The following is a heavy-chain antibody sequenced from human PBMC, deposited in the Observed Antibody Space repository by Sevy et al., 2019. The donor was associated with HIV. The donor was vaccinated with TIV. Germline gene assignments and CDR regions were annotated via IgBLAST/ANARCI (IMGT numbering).Heavy chain of an antibody. D-gene: IGHD3-16*01. CDR2: ISFDGRNK. CDR3: AKNLGGSTXXXXDX. Sequence: GGSLRLSCAASGFXFSSYVMHWVRQAPGKGLEGVAVISFDGRNKYYADSVKGRFTISRDNSKNTLYLQMNSLRAEDTAVYYCAKNLGGSTXXXXDXXGXXTTVTVSS. J-gene: IGHJ6*01. V-gene: IGHV3-30*18. CDR1: GFXFSSYV.